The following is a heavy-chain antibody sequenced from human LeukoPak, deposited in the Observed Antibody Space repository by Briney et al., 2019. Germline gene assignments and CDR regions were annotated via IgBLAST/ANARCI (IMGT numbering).Heavy chain of an antibody. CDR1: GFTFSSYS. V-gene: IGHV3-21*01. CDR3: ARASVATMTYWYSDL. J-gene: IGHJ2*01. CDR2: ISSSSSYI. Sequence: GGSLRLSRAASGFTFSSYSMNWVRQAPGKGLEWVSSISSSSSYIYYADSVKGRFTISRDNAKNSLYLQMNSLRAEDTAVYYCARASVATMTYWYSDLWGRGTLVTVSS. D-gene: IGHD5-12*01.